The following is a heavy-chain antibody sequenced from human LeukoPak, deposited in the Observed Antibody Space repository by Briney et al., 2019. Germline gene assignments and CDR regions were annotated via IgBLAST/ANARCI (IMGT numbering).Heavy chain of an antibody. CDR1: GFAFSSYW. D-gene: IGHD3-10*01. Sequence: SGGSLRLSCAASGFAFSSYWMSWVRQAPGKGLEWVASIKRDGSEKYYVDSVKGRFAISRDNTKNSLYVQMNSLRAEGTAVYYCARKYGEYDYWGQGTLVTVSS. CDR2: IKRDGSEK. CDR3: ARKYGEYDY. J-gene: IGHJ4*02. V-gene: IGHV3-7*04.